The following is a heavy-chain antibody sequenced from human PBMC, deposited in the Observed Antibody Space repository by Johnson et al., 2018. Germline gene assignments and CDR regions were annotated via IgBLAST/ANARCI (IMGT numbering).Heavy chain of an antibody. CDR2: ISYDGSNK. D-gene: IGHD2-21*01. V-gene: IGHV3-30*18. CDR1: GFTFSSYG. CDR3: AKDHLVFQEYFQH. J-gene: IGHJ1*01. Sequence: QVQLVQSGGGVVQPGRSLRLSCAASGFTFSSYGMHWVRQAPGKGLEWVAVISYDGSNKYYADSVKGRFTISRDNSKNTLYLQMNSPRAEDTAVYYCAKDHLVFQEYFQHWGQGTLVTVSS.